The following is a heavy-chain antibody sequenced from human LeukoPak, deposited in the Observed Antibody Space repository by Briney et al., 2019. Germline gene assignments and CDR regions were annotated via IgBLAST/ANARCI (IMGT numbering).Heavy chain of an antibody. J-gene: IGHJ3*02. D-gene: IGHD4-17*01. CDR1: GFTFSAYA. CDR3: ARDPTGDYIGAFDM. CDR2: IRGGGTSE. V-gene: IGHV3-23*01. Sequence: QAGGSLRLSCTASGFTFSAYAMMWVHQAPGKGPEWVSAIRGGGTSEFYADSVKGRFRISRDNSKDTLFLQMNSLRAEDTAVYYCARDPTGDYIGAFDMWGPGTMATVSS.